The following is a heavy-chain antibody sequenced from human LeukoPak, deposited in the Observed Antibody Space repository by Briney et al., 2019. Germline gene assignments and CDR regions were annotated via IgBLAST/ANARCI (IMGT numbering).Heavy chain of an antibody. D-gene: IGHD2-15*01. Sequence: SVKVSCKASGGAFSSYAISWVGQAPGQGLEWMGGIIPIFGTANYAQKFQGRVTITADESTSTAYMELSSLRSEDTAVYYCARDRLGYCSGGSCSPFDYWGQGTLVTVSS. V-gene: IGHV1-69*13. CDR2: IIPIFGTA. J-gene: IGHJ4*02. CDR3: ARDRLGYCSGGSCSPFDY. CDR1: GGAFSSYA.